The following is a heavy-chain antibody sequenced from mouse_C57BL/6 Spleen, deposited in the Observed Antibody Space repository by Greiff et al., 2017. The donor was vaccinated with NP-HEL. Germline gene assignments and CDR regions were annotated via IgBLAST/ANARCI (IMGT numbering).Heavy chain of an antibody. V-gene: IGHV1-50*01. CDR1: GYTFTSYW. J-gene: IGHJ4*01. Sequence: QVQLQQPGAELVKPGASVKLSCKASGYTFTSYWMQWVKQRPGQGLEWIGEIDPSDSYTNYNQKFKGKATLTVDTSSSTAYMQLSSLTSEDSAVYYCARWKLNYDYAMDYWGQGTSVTVSS. CDR2: IDPSDSYT. CDR3: ARWKLNYDYAMDY. D-gene: IGHD2-1*01.